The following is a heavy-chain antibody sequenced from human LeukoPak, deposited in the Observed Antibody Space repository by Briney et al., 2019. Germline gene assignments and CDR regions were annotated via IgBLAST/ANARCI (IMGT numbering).Heavy chain of an antibody. CDR3: ARRSHPSDFWSGLLDY. Sequence: SETLSLTCTVSGGSISITGYYWGWIRQPPGKGLEWIGSIYYSGSTYYNPSLKSRVTISVDTSKNQFSLKLRSVTAADTAVYYCARRSHPSDFWSGLLDYWGQGTLVTVSS. CDR2: IYYSGST. V-gene: IGHV4-39*01. D-gene: IGHD3-3*01. CDR1: GGSISITGYY. J-gene: IGHJ4*02.